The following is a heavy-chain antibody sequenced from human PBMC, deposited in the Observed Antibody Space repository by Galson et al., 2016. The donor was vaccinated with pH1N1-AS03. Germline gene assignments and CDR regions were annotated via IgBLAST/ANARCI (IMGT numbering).Heavy chain of an antibody. CDR3: ARTSGAYFGSAFDI. CDR2: ISSDSTTI. J-gene: IGHJ3*02. Sequence: SLRLSCAASGFTFNHYSMNWVRQAPGKGLERVSYISSDSTTIYYADSVKGRFTISRDNAKNSLYLQMNSLTAEDTAIYYCARTSGAYFGSAFDIWGQGTMVTVSS. V-gene: IGHV3-48*04. D-gene: IGHD1-26*01. CDR1: GFTFNHYS.